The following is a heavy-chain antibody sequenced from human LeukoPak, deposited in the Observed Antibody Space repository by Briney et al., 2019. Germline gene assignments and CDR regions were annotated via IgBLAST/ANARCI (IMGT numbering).Heavy chain of an antibody. CDR3: AREGYYDSNGDAEYFQH. D-gene: IGHD3-22*01. CDR2: ISAYNGNT. Sequence: GASVKVSCKASGYTFTSYGISWVRQAPGQGLEWMGWISAYNGNTNYAQKLQGRVTMTTDTSTSTAYMELRSLRSDDTAVYYCAREGYYDSNGDAEYFQHWGQGTLVTVSS. V-gene: IGHV1-18*01. J-gene: IGHJ1*01. CDR1: GYTFTSYG.